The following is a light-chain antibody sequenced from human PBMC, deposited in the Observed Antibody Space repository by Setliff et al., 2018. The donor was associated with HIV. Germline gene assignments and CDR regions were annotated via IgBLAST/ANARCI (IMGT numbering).Light chain of an antibody. V-gene: IGLV3-21*03. J-gene: IGLJ1*01. CDR2: DDS. Sequence: SYELTQPPSVSVAPGKTARITCGGTNIGSKSVHWYQQKPGQAPVLVVYDDSDRPSGIPERFSGSNSGNTATLTISRVEVGDEADYYCQVWDSSSDHYVFGSGTKV. CDR3: QVWDSSSDHYV. CDR1: NIGSKS.